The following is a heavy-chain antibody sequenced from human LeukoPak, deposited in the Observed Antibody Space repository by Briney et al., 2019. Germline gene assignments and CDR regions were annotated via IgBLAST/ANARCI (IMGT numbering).Heavy chain of an antibody. CDR3: ARDHEVGDAFDY. D-gene: IGHD2-2*01. V-gene: IGHV1-46*01. J-gene: IGHJ4*02. CDR2: INPSGGST. Sequence: ASVKVSCKASGYTFTSYYMDWVRQAPGQGLEWMGIINPSGGSTSYAQKFQGRVTMTRDTSTSTVYMELSSLRSEDTAVYYCARDHEVGDAFDYWGQGTLVTVSS. CDR1: GYTFTSYY.